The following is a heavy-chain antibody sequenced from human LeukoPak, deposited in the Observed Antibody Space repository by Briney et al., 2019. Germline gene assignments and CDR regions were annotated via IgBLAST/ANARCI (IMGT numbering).Heavy chain of an antibody. CDR1: GGAISSGDYY. D-gene: IGHD4-17*01. CDR3: ASFDYGDYWYFDL. J-gene: IGHJ2*01. Sequence: SQTLSLTCTVSGGAISSGDYYWSWIRQPPGKGLGWIGYIYYSGSTYYNPSLKSRVTISVDTSKNQFSLKLSSVTAADTAVYYCASFDYGDYWYFDLWGRGTLVTVSS. CDR2: IYYSGST. V-gene: IGHV4-30-4*01.